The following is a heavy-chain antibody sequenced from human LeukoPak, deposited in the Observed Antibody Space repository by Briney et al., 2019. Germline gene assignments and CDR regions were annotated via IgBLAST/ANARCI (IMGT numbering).Heavy chain of an antibody. D-gene: IGHD3-22*01. CDR3: ATDEVDTYYYVTSAYYRFHY. CDR2: IKNKIDGGTA. J-gene: IGHJ4*02. Sequence: GGSLRLSCAASGFTFTNAWMSWVRQAPGKGLEWVGRIKNKIDGGTAEYAAPVKGRFTISRDDSKNTLYLQMNSLKTEDTAVYYCATDEVDTYYYVTSAYYRFHYWGQGTLVTVSS. V-gene: IGHV3-15*01. CDR1: GFTFTNAW.